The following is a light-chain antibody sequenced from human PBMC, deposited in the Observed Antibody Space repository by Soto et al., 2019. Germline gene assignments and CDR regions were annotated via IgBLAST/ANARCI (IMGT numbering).Light chain of an antibody. V-gene: IGLV2-8*01. CDR3: NSYAGNTWV. Sequence: QSALTQPPSASGSPGQSVAISCTGTSSDVGGYNYVSWYQHHPGKAPKLMIYEVSKRPSGVPDRFSGSKSGNTASLTVSGLQAEDETDYSCNSYAGNTWVFGGGTKLTVL. CDR1: SSDVGGYNY. J-gene: IGLJ3*02. CDR2: EVS.